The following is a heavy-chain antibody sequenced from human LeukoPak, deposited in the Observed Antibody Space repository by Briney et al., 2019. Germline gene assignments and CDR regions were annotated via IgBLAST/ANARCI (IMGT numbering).Heavy chain of an antibody. CDR3: AKDLSDSSGYYYYYGMDV. D-gene: IGHD3-22*01. CDR2: ISYDGSNK. V-gene: IGHV3-30*18. CDR1: GFTFSSYG. Sequence: GRSLRLSRAASGFTFSSYGMHWVRQAPGKGLEWVAVISYDGSNKYYADSVKGRFTISRDNSKNTLYLQMNSLRAEDTAVYYCAKDLSDSSGYYYYYGMDVWGQGTTVTVSS. J-gene: IGHJ6*02.